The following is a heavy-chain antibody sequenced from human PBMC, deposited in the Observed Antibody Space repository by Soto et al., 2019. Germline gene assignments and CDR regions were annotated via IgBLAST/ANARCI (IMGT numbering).Heavy chain of an antibody. Sequence: PSETLSLTCAVYGGSFSGYYWSWIRQPPGKGLEWIGEINHSGSTNYNPSLKSRVTISVDTPKNQFSLKLSSVTAADTAVYYCARGIGYSYGHRYWGQGTLVTVSS. D-gene: IGHD5-18*01. CDR1: GGSFSGYY. CDR2: INHSGST. CDR3: ARGIGYSYGHRY. J-gene: IGHJ4*02. V-gene: IGHV4-34*01.